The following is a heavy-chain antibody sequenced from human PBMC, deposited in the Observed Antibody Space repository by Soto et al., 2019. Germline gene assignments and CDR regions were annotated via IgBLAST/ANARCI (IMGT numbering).Heavy chain of an antibody. CDR1: GVTFSSYS. CDR2: ISSSSSYI. D-gene: IGHD6-6*01. CDR3: PRDLYSSSTRYFDY. V-gene: IGHV3-21*01. J-gene: IGHJ4*02. Sequence: EVQLVESGGGLVKPGGSLRLSCAASGVTFSSYSMNWVRQAPGKGLEWVSSISSSSSYIYYADSVKGRFTISRDNAKNSLFLRMNSLRAEDTALYYCPRDLYSSSTRYFDYWGQGTLLTVSS.